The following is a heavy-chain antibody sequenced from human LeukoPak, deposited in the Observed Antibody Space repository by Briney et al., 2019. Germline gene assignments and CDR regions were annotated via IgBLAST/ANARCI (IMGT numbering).Heavy chain of an antibody. CDR2: ISTYNGNT. CDR3: ARIADIVVIPAANGGYFDY. J-gene: IGHJ4*02. D-gene: IGHD2-2*01. Sequence: ASVKVSCKASGYTFTSYGISWVRQAPGQGLEWMGWISTYNGNTNYAQKLQGRVTMTTDTSTSTAYMELRSLRSDDTAVYYCARIADIVVIPAANGGYFDYWGQGTLVTVSS. CDR1: GYTFTSYG. V-gene: IGHV1-18*01.